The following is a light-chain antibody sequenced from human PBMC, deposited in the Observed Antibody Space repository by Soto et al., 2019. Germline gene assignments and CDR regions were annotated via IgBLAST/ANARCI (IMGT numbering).Light chain of an antibody. J-gene: IGKJ5*01. CDR1: QGISSA. V-gene: IGKV1-13*02. CDR3: QQLKTYPFT. CDR2: DAS. Sequence: AIHFTQSPSSLSASVGDRVSITCRASQGISSALAWYQHKPGKAPKILIYDASSLQSGVPSRFSGSESGTECTLTISSLQPEDFATYYCQQLKTYPFTFGQGTRLEIK.